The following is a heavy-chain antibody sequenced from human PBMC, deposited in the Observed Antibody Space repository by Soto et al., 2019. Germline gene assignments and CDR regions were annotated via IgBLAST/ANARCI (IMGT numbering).Heavy chain of an antibody. D-gene: IGHD3-10*01. J-gene: IGHJ5*02. CDR2: IWYDGSNK. CDR1: GFTFSSYG. CDR3: ARDPLILGFEELYHDWFYP. V-gene: IGHV3-33*01. Sequence: GSLRLSCAASGFTFSSYGMHWVRQAPGKGLEWVAVIWYDGSNKYYADSVKGRFTISRDNSKNTLYLQMNSLRAEDTAVYYCARDPLILGFEELYHDWFYPWGQGTLVTVSS.